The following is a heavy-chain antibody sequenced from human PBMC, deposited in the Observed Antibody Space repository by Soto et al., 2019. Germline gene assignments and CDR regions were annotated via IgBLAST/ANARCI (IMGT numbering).Heavy chain of an antibody. D-gene: IGHD3-3*01. CDR1: GDSVSTNSAT. CDR3: ARDRSVRFLEWLPNGWFDP. CDR2: TYYRSKWEI. Sequence: SQTLSLTCAISGDSVSTNSATWYWIRQSPSRGLEWLGRTYYRSKWEIDYAVSVRGRITINPDTSKNQFSLKLSSVTAADTAVYYCARDRSVRFLEWLPNGWFDPWGQGTLVTVSS. J-gene: IGHJ5*02. V-gene: IGHV6-1*01.